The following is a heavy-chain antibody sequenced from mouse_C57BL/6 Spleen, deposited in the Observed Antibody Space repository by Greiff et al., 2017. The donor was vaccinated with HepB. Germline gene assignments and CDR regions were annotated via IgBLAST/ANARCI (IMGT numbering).Heavy chain of an antibody. V-gene: IGHV5-17*01. CDR2: ISSGSSTI. J-gene: IGHJ2*01. CDR1: GFTFSDYG. Sequence: EVKLVESGGGLVKPGGSLKLSCAASGFTFSDYGMHWVRQAPEKGLEWVAYISSGSSTIYYADTVKGRFTISRDNAKNTLFLQMTSLRSEDTAMYYCARTIVHYFDYWGQGTTLTVSS. CDR3: ARTIVHYFDY.